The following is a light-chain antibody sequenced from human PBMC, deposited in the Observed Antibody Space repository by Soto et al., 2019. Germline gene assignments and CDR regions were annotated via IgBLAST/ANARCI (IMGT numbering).Light chain of an antibody. CDR1: SSDVGSYNR. CDR2: EVS. CDR3: SSYTSSSTSYVV. J-gene: IGLJ2*01. Sequence: QSALTQPPSVSGSPGQSVTISCTGTSSDVGSYNRVSWYQQPPGTAPKLMIYEVSNRPSGVPDRFSGSKSGNTASLTISGLQAEDEADYYCSSYTSSSTSYVVCGGGTKLTVL. V-gene: IGLV2-18*02.